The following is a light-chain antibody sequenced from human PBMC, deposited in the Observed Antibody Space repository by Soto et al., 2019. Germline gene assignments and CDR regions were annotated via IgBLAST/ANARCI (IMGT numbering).Light chain of an antibody. J-gene: IGKJ1*01. CDR1: QSVGSN. V-gene: IGKV3-15*01. Sequence: EIVMTQSPGTLSVSPGEGATLSCRASQSVGSNLAWYQQKPGQGPRLLIYGASTRATGIPARFSGSGSGREITLTISSLQSEDFQVYYCQQYNNWPRTFGQETKVEIK. CDR2: GAS. CDR3: QQYNNWPRT.